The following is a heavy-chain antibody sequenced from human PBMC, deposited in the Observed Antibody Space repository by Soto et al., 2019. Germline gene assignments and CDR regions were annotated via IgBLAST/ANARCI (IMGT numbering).Heavy chain of an antibody. Sequence: SVKVSCKASGGTFSSYAISWVRQAPGQGLEWMGGIIPIFGTANYAQKFQGRVTITADESTSTAYMELSSLRSEDTAVYYWARGSAVAETNWFDPWGQGTRVTVSS. V-gene: IGHV1-69*13. J-gene: IGHJ5*02. CDR1: GGTFSSYA. CDR2: IIPIFGTA. D-gene: IGHD6-19*01. CDR3: ARGSAVAETNWFDP.